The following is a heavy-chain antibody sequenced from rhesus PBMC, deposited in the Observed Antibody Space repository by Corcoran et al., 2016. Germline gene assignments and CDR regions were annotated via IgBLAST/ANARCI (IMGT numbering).Heavy chain of an antibody. J-gene: IGHJ4*01. CDR2: VNGNTGYN. CDR1: GGSFTTYW. V-gene: IGHV4-80*01. CDR3: AKDGGGSWTPVFDY. D-gene: IGHD6-25*01. Sequence: QVQLQESGPALVKPSETLSLTCAVSGGSFTTYWWTWIRQSPGKGLEWIGEVNGNTGYNTYNPSLKYRVTISKDASTNQFSLALSSGTAADTAVYYCAKDGGGSWTPVFDYWGQGVLVTVSS.